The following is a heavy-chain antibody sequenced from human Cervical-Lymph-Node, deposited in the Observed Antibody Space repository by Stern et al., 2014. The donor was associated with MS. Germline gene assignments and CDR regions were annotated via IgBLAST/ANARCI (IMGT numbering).Heavy chain of an antibody. CDR2: IYDDGST. V-gene: IGHV3-66*01. D-gene: IGHD1-7*01. CDR3: ARNRGGPNYWFAP. Sequence: VQLVQSGGGLVQPGGSLRLSCAASGLTVSDNYIGWVRQAPEKRLEWGSVIYDDGSTHYADSVKGRFSISRDSSKNTVYLQMDSLRGEDTAVYYCARNRGGPNYWFAPWGQGTLVTVSS. CDR1: GLTVSDNY. J-gene: IGHJ5*02.